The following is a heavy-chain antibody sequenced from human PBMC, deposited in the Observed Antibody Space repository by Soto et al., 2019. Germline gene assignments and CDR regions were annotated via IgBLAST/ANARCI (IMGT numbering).Heavy chain of an antibody. J-gene: IGHJ4*02. CDR1: GGSMFSYY. CDR3: AREGASSYASRHFDN. D-gene: IGHD3-16*01. V-gene: IGHV4-4*07. CDR2: IYGSGGT. Sequence: QVQLQESGPGLVKASETLSLTCTVSGGSMFSYYWRWIRQPAGKGLEWIARIYGSGGTNYNPSLKSRVTMSLDTSKNKFALRLTSVTAADTAVYYCAREGASSYASRHFDNWGPGTLVTVSS.